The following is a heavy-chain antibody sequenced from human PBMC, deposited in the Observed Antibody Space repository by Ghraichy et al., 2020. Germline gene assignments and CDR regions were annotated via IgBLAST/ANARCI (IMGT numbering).Heavy chain of an antibody. D-gene: IGHD3-22*01. Sequence: GGSLRLSCAASGLIFSNVWMSWVRQAPGKGLEWVGRIKSKSDGGTTDYAAPVKGRFSISRDDAKNTLYLQMNSLKTEDTAVYYCTTTTYYYDTSGYYYREYFDYWGQGTLVTVSS. CDR2: IKSKSDGGTT. J-gene: IGHJ4*02. CDR3: TTTTYYYDTSGYYYREYFDY. V-gene: IGHV3-15*01. CDR1: GLIFSNVW.